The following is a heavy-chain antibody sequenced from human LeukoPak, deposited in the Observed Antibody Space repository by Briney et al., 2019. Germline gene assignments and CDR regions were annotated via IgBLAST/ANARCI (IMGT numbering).Heavy chain of an antibody. D-gene: IGHD5-12*01. CDR2: IYSGDRP. J-gene: IGHJ6*03. CDR1: GFTVNSNY. CDR3: ARDSFRVATITFYYYYYMDV. V-gene: IGHV3-66*01. Sequence: PGGSLRLSCAASGFTVNSNYMNWVRQAPGKGLEWVSVIYSGDRPYYADSVKGRFTISRDNAKNSLYLQMNSLRAEDTAVYYCARDSFRVATITFYYYYYMDVWGKGTTVTVSS.